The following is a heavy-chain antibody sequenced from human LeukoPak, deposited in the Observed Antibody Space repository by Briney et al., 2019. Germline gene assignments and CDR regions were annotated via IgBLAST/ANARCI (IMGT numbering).Heavy chain of an antibody. Sequence: GGSLRLSCAASGFTFSSYAMSWVRQAPGKGLEWVSCISSSGGSTSYADSVKGRFTISRDNVKNSLYLQMNGLRAEDTAVYYCARNPTMSMVRGVIDNWFDPWGQGTLVTVSS. V-gene: IGHV3-23*01. J-gene: IGHJ5*02. CDR3: ARNPTMSMVRGVIDNWFDP. CDR1: GFTFSSYA. CDR2: ISSSGGST. D-gene: IGHD3-10*01.